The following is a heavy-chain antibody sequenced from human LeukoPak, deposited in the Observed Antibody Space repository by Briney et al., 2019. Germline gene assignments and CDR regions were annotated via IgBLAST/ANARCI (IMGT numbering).Heavy chain of an antibody. J-gene: IGHJ3*02. CDR3: AKALLAVANGAFDI. D-gene: IGHD6-19*01. V-gene: IGHV3-23*01. CDR2: ISGSGGST. Sequence: PGGSLRLSCAASGFTVIGTYMSWVRRAPGKGLEWVSAISGSGGSTYYADSVKGRFTISRDNSKNTLYLQMNSLRAEDTAVYYCAKALLAVANGAFDIWGQGTMVTVSS. CDR1: GFTVIGTY.